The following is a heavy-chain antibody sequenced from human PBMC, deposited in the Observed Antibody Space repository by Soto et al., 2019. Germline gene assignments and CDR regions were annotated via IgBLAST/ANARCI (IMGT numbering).Heavy chain of an antibody. CDR3: TTYSYITSIIVRFDY. CDR2: VKSKNDGGTT. Sequence: PGGSLRLSCAASGFTFSNAWINWVRQAPGKGLEWVGRVKSKNDGGTTDFAAPVKGRFAISRDDSKNMVYLEMNSLQTEDTAIYYCTTYSYITSIIVRFDYWGHGTLVTVS. CDR1: GFTFSNAW. J-gene: IGHJ4*01. D-gene: IGHD3-22*01. V-gene: IGHV3-15*07.